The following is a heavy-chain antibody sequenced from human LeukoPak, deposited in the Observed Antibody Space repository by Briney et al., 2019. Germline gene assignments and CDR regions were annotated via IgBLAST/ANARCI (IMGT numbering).Heavy chain of an antibody. V-gene: IGHV3-7*01. CDR2: IKQDGSEK. Sequence: PGGSLRLSCAASGFTFSSYWMSWVRQAPGKGLEWVANIKQDGSEKYYVDSVKGRFTISRDNAKNSLYLQMNSLRAEDTAVYYCARPLLTDGDYFDYWGQGTLVTVSS. D-gene: IGHD3-10*01. J-gene: IGHJ4*02. CDR3: ARPLLTDGDYFDY. CDR1: GFTFSSYW.